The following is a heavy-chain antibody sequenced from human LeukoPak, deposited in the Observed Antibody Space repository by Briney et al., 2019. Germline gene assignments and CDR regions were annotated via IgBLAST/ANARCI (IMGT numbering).Heavy chain of an antibody. CDR2: ISFDASNK. CDR3: AKYRVVTSNYYNNAMDV. V-gene: IGHV3-30*18. J-gene: IGHJ6*04. D-gene: IGHD3-22*01. CDR1: GFTFSSYG. Sequence: PGGSLRLSCAASGFTFSSYGMHWVRQAPGKGLEWVAVISFDASNKYYADSVKGRFTISRDNSKNTLYLQMNSLRAEDTAVYYCAKYRVVTSNYYNNAMDVWAEGTAVSVSS.